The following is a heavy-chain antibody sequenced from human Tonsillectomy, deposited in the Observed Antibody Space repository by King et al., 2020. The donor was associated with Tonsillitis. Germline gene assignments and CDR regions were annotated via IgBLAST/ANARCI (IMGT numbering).Heavy chain of an antibody. Sequence: VQLQESGGGLVQPGGSLRLSCEASGFTFSLYSMTWFRQAPGKGLEGVSYINSGSSIIYYAESVKGRFTISNDNAKSALYLQMNSLRAEDTALYYCARDRGTTGADDVWGQGTMVTVSS. V-gene: IGHV3-48*04. D-gene: IGHD1/OR15-1a*01. CDR1: GFTFSLYS. CDR2: INSGSSII. J-gene: IGHJ3*01. CDR3: ARDRGTTGADDV.